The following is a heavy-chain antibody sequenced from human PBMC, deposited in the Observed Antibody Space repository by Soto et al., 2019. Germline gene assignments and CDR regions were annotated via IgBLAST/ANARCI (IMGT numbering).Heavy chain of an antibody. D-gene: IGHD3-10*01. V-gene: IGHV1-69*06. CDR3: ARPGYGGFDY. Sequence: SGKVSFKASGGTFSSYAISWVRQAPGQGLEWMGGIIPIFGTANYAQKFQGRVTITADKSTSTAYMELSSLRSEDTAVYYCARPGYGGFDYWGQGTMVTVSS. CDR2: IIPIFGTA. J-gene: IGHJ4*02. CDR1: GGTFSSYA.